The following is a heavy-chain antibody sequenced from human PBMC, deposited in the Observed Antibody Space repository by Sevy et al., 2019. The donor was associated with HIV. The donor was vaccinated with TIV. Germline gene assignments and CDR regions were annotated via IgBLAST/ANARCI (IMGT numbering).Heavy chain of an antibody. CDR2: LSDSGVST. D-gene: IGHD2-15*01. CDR1: GFTSSSYA. CDR3: ARDRAKSATRTLFDY. V-gene: IGHV3-23*01. Sequence: GGSLRLSCAASGFTSSSYAMSWVRQPPGRGLEWVSTLSDSGVSTYYADSVEGRFTISRDDSKNIRYLQMNSLRAEDTAVYYCARDRAKSATRTLFDYWGQGTLVTVSS. J-gene: IGHJ4*02.